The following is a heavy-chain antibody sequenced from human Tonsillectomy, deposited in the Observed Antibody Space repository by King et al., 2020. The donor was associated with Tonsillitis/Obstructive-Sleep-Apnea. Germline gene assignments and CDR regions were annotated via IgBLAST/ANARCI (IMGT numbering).Heavy chain of an antibody. CDR2: ISSSSSYI. J-gene: IGHJ6*02. CDR1: GFTFSSYS. V-gene: IGHV3-21*01. Sequence: DVQLVESGGGLVKPGGSLRLSCAASGFTFSSYSMNWVRQAPGKGLEWVSSISSSSSYIYYADSVKGRFTISRDNAKNSLYLQMNSLRAEDTAVYYCAGYGIAATNYYYYAMDLWGQGTTVTVPS. CDR3: AGYGIAATNYYYYAMDL. D-gene: IGHD2-15*01.